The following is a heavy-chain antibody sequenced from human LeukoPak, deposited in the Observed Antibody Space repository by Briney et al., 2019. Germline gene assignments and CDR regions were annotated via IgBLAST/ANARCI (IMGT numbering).Heavy chain of an antibody. Sequence: PGGSLRLSCAASGFTFSSYAMHWVRQAPGKGLEWVAVISYDGSNKYYADSVKGRFTISRDNSKNTLSLQMNSLRAEDTAVYYCARDTVVGAPGTFDYWGQGTLVTVSS. J-gene: IGHJ4*02. CDR3: ARDTVVGAPGTFDY. CDR2: ISYDGSNK. CDR1: GFTFSSYA. D-gene: IGHD1-26*01. V-gene: IGHV3-30-3*01.